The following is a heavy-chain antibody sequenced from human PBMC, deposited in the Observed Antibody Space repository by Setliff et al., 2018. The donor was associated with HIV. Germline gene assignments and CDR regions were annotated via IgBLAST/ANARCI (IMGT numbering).Heavy chain of an antibody. CDR3: ARASGDTSKFVNYYYYYMDV. V-gene: IGHV4-34*01. CDR2: INHGGST. D-gene: IGHD6-19*01. Sequence: NPSETLSLTCAVYGGSFSGNYWSWIRQPPGKGLEWIGDINHGGSTNYNPSLKSRVTISVDMSKNQISLKLSSVTAADTAVYYCARASGDTSKFVNYYYYYMDVWGKGTTVTVSS. CDR1: GGSFSGNY. J-gene: IGHJ6*03.